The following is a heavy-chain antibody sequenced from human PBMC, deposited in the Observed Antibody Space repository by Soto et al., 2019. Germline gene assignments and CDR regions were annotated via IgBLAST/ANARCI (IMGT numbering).Heavy chain of an antibody. J-gene: IGHJ3*02. Sequence: ASVKVSCKASGYTCSSYGISWVRQAPGQGLEWMGWISIYHGKTNYAQSLQGRVTMTTDTSTNTAYMELTSLRSDDTAVYYCARSTDSSSWYIAYDIWGQGTMVTVSS. CDR2: ISIYHGKT. D-gene: IGHD6-13*01. V-gene: IGHV1-18*01. CDR1: GYTCSSYG. CDR3: ARSTDSSSWYIAYDI.